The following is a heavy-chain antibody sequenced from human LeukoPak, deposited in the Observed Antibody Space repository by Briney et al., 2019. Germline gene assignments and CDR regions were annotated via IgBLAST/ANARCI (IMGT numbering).Heavy chain of an antibody. CDR1: GYTFTGYY. CDR2: INPNSGGT. CDR3: AREQIVGATVYY. V-gene: IGHV1-2*06. D-gene: IGHD1-26*01. J-gene: IGHJ4*02. Sequence: GASVKVSCKASGYTFTGYYMHWVRQAPGQGLEWMGRINPNSGGTNYAQKFQGRVTMTRDTSISTAYMELSRLRSGDTAVYYCAREQIVGATVYYWGQGTLVTVSS.